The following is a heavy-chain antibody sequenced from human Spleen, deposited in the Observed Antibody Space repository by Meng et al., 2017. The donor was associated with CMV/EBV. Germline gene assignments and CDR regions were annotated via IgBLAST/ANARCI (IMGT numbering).Heavy chain of an antibody. CDR1: PGPLSGYF. V-gene: IGHV4-34*12. CDR3: ARVFEVSGGAFDI. D-gene: IGHD3-3*01. Sequence: SQTLSLTCAVNPGPLSGYFWAWIRQSPGKGLEWIGEIIHTGGTNYNPSLKSRATILVDTSKNQSPLKLSSVTAADTAVYYCARVFEVSGGAFDIWGQGTMVTVSS. J-gene: IGHJ3*02. CDR2: IIHTGGT.